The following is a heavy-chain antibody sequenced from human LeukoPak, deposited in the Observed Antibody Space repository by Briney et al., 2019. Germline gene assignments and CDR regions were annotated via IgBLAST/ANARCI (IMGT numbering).Heavy chain of an antibody. J-gene: IGHJ4*02. D-gene: IGHD2-15*01. V-gene: IGHV3-30*02. Sequence: QPGGSLRLSCAASGLTVSSYGMHWVRQAPGKGLEWVAFIRYDGSNKYYADSVKGRFTISRDNSKNTLYLQMNSLRAEDTAVYYCAKDSGGYAPGFDYWGQGTLVTVSS. CDR2: IRYDGSNK. CDR1: GLTVSSYG. CDR3: AKDSGGYAPGFDY.